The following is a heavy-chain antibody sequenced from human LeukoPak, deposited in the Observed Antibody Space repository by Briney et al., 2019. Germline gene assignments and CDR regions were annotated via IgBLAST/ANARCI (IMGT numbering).Heavy chain of an antibody. CDR2: ISGSGGST. J-gene: IGHJ4*02. V-gene: IGHV3-23*01. D-gene: IGHD1-26*01. Sequence: GGSLRLSYAASGFTFSSYAMSWVRQAPGKGLEWVSAISGSGGSTYYTDSVKGRFIISRDNSKNTLYLQMNSLRAEDTAVYYCAKTGPRSGSLYYFDYWGQGTLVTVSS. CDR3: AKTGPRSGSLYYFDY. CDR1: GFTFSSYA.